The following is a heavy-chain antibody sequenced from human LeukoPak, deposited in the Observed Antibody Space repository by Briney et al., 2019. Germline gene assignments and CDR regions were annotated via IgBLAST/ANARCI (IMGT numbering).Heavy chain of an antibody. CDR2: INPNSGDT. J-gene: IGHJ5*01. D-gene: IGHD1-26*01. V-gene: IGHV1-2*04. CDR3: ARATGTYWWFDS. CDR1: GYTFTGYY. Sequence: RASVKVSCKASGYTFTGYYMHWVRQAPGQGLEWMGWINPNSGDTNYAQKFQGWVTMTRDMSISTAYMELSRLRSDDTAIYYCARATGTYWWFDSWGQGTLVTVSS.